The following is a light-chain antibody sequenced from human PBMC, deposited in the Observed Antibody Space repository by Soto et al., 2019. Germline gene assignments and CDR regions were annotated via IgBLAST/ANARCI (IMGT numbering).Light chain of an antibody. V-gene: IGKV3-15*01. Sequence: EVVMTQSPATLSVSPGESATLSCRASQRIDSSVAWYQQIPAQPPRLLIFGASTKATVIPARFSGSGSGTEFTLTIRSLQSEDFGVYYCQQYHRWAITFGQGPRLEI. J-gene: IGKJ5*01. CDR3: QQYHRWAIT. CDR1: QRIDSS. CDR2: GAS.